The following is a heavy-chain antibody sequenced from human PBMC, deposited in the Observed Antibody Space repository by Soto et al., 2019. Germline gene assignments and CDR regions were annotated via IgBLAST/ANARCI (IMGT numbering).Heavy chain of an antibody. J-gene: IGHJ5*02. V-gene: IGHV3-21*01. D-gene: IGHD5-12*01. CDR3: ARKAIKMATTIRSDWFDP. Sequence: VQLVESGGGLVKPGGSLRLSCAASGFTFSSYSMNWVRQAPGKGLEWVPSISSSSSYIYYADSVKGRFTISRDNAKNSLYLQMNSLRAEDTAVYYCARKAIKMATTIRSDWFDPWGQGTLVTVSS. CDR2: ISSSSSYI. CDR1: GFTFSSYS.